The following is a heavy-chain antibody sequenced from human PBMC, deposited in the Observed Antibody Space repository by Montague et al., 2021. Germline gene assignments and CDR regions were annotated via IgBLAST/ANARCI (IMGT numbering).Heavy chain of an antibody. CDR1: GGSISSYY. D-gene: IGHD3-10*01. CDR3: ARERSYFDTADYIYYYIDV. CDR2: IYHSGST. Sequence: SETLSLTCSVSGGSISSYYWTWIRKSPGEGMEWIGHIYHSGSTDYNPSLKSRVTILVDTSKKQFSLKLNSVTAADTAVYYCARERSYFDTADYIYYYIDVWGKGTPVTVSS. J-gene: IGHJ6*03. V-gene: IGHV4-59*13.